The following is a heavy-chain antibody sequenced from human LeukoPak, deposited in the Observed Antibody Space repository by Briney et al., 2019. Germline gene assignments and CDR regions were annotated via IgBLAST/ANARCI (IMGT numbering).Heavy chain of an antibody. CDR2: IWNDGSNK. J-gene: IGHJ4*02. V-gene: IGHV3-33*06. CDR1: GFTFSHYG. D-gene: IGHD4-11*01. CDR3: AKDAQRGFDYSNSLDY. Sequence: GGSLRLSCAASGFTFSHYGMHWVRQAPGRGLEWVAVIWNDGSNKYYADSVKGRFTISRDNSKNTLYLQMNILRAEDTAVYYCAKDAQRGFDYSNSLDYWGQGTLVTVSS.